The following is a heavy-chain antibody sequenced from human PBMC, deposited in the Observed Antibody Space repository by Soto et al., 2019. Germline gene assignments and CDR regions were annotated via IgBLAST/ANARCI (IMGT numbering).Heavy chain of an antibody. J-gene: IGHJ6*02. CDR1: GFTFSNAW. V-gene: IGHV3-15*01. CDR2: IKSKTDGGKP. Sequence: EVQLVESGGGLVKPGGSLRLSCAASGFTFSNAWMSWVRQAPGKGLEWVGGIKSKTDGGKPDYAAPVKGRFTISRDDSKNTLYLQMNSLKTADTAVYYCTTAPAYYYDSSGDLQWGMDVWGQGTTVTVSS. CDR3: TTAPAYYYDSSGDLQWGMDV. D-gene: IGHD3-22*01.